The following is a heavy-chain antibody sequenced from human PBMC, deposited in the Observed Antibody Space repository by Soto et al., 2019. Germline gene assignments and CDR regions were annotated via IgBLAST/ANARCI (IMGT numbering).Heavy chain of an antibody. D-gene: IGHD3-10*01. CDR1: GYTFTRYG. CDR3: ARGGYYYGSGSPLGY. J-gene: IGHJ4*02. Sequence: QVQLVQSGAEVKKPGASVKVSCKASGYTFTRYGIIWMRQAPGQGPEWMGWISAYHGDTNYAKRFQGRVTMTTDTSTSTAYMELRSLRSDDTAVYYCARGGYYYGSGSPLGYWGQGTLVTVSS. CDR2: ISAYHGDT. V-gene: IGHV1-18*01.